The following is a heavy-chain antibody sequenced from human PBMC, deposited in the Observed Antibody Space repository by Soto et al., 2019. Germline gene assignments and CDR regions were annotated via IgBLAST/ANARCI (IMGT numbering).Heavy chain of an antibody. CDR3: ARITGAVVEY. Sequence: QLQLQESGPGLVRPSETLSLTCTVSGDSIGRNSYYWGWIRQPPGKGLEWIGSVYYSGSTYYNPSLKIRVTVSLDTPKNQFSLTLTSVTAADSAIYYCARITGAVVEYWGQGTLVTVSS. CDR1: GDSIGRNSYY. V-gene: IGHV4-39*01. D-gene: IGHD6-19*01. CDR2: VYYSGST. J-gene: IGHJ4*02.